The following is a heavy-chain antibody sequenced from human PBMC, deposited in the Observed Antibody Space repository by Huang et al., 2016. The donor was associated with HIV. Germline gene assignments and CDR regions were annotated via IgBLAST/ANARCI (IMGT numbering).Heavy chain of an antibody. Sequence: QGQLVESGGGVVQPGRSMRLSCAASGFSFTSYDMQWVRQVPGKGLEWVSVVSNDGNEKYYADSVKGRFTSSRDNFKNTLYLQMNSLRTGDTAVYFCLPAGRVSHYYYMDVWGKGTTVIVSS. CDR1: GFSFTSYD. J-gene: IGHJ6*03. CDR3: LPAGRVSHYYYMDV. V-gene: IGHV3-30*03. CDR2: VSNDGNEK.